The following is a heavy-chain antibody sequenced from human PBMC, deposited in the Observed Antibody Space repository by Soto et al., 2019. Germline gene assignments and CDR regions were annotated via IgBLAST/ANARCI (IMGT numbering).Heavy chain of an antibody. CDR2: ISYDGSNK. CDR1: GFTFSSYG. Sequence: GGSLRLSCAASGFTFSSYGMHWVRLARGTGLEWVAVISYDGSNKYYADSVKGRFTISRDNSKNTQYLQMNSLRAEDTAAYYCAKGIPRITGTGGTYYYGIDAWGQGTTVTVSS. V-gene: IGHV3-30*18. CDR3: AKGIPRITGTGGTYYYGIDA. D-gene: IGHD1-20*01. J-gene: IGHJ6*02.